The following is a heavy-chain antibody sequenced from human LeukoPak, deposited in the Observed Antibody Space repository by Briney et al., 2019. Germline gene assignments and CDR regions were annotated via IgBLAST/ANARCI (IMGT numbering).Heavy chain of an antibody. J-gene: IGHJ5*02. CDR2: ISKDGSDK. CDR1: GFTFSDYA. D-gene: IGHD1-1*01. Sequence: GGSLRLSCAASGFTFSDYAMHWVRQAPGKGLEWVAVISKDGSDKYYPGSVRGRFTISRDNSKNTIYLQMDSLRVEDTAVYYCARLGLEVGGPNWFDPWGQGTLVTVSS. CDR3: ARLGLEVGGPNWFDP. V-gene: IGHV3-30-3*01.